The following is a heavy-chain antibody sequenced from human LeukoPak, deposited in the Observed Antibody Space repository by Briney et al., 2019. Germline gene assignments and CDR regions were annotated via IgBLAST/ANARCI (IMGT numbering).Heavy chain of an antibody. V-gene: IGHV3-23*01. CDR3: AKGSPFHSSGYYLYYFDY. Sequence: PGGSLRLSCATSGFTLSNYAMSWVRQAPGKGLEWISGISGGAAGTYYAESVKGRFTISRDDSKNTLYLQMNSLRAEDTAVYYCAKGSPFHSSGYYLYYFDYWGQGTLVTVSS. D-gene: IGHD3-22*01. J-gene: IGHJ4*02. CDR1: GFTLSNYA. CDR2: ISGGAAGT.